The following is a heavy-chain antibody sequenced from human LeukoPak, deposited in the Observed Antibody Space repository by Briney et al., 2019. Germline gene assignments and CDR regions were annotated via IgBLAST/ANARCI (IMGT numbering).Heavy chain of an antibody. Sequence: ASVKVSCRASGSTFSSYAISWVRQAPGQGLEWMEGIIPIFDTTNYPQKFQGRVTITTDESTSTAYMELSSLRSEDTAVYYCARSKDFVVVPAARDDYYYYMDVWGKGTTVTVSS. CDR3: ARSKDFVVVPAARDDYYYYMDV. V-gene: IGHV1-69*05. CDR2: IIPIFDTT. J-gene: IGHJ6*03. CDR1: GSTFSSYA. D-gene: IGHD2-2*01.